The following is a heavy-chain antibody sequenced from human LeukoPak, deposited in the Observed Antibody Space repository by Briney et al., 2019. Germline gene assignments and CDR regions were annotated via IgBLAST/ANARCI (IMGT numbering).Heavy chain of an antibody. CDR1: GYTFTSYD. V-gene: IGHV1-18*01. CDR3: ARDFPDYLNNADDY. J-gene: IGHJ4*02. D-gene: IGHD4-17*01. CDR2: MNPTSGDT. Sequence: ASVKVSCKASGYTFTSYDISWVRQATGQGLEWMGWMNPTSGDTEYAQKLQGRVTMTTDTSTSTAYMELRSLRSDDTAVYYCARDFPDYLNNADDYWGQGTLVTVSS.